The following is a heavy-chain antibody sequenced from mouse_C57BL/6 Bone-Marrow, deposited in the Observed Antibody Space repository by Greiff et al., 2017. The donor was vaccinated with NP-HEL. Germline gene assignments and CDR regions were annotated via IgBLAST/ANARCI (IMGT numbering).Heavy chain of an antibody. Sequence: QVQLQQSGAELVRPGASVKLSCKASGYTFTDYYINWVKQRPGQGLEWIARIYPGSGNTYYNEKFKGKATLTAEKSSSTAYMQLSSLTSEDSAVYFCAALRSYAMGYWGQGTSVTVSS. CDR2: IYPGSGNT. V-gene: IGHV1-76*01. D-gene: IGHD1-1*01. CDR1: GYTFTDYY. J-gene: IGHJ4*01. CDR3: AALRSYAMGY.